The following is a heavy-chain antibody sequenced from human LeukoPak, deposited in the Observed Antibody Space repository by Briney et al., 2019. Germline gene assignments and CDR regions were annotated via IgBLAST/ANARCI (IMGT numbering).Heavy chain of an antibody. Sequence: ASVKVSCKASGYTFTSYGISWVRQATGQGLEWMGWMNPNSGNTGYAQKFQGRVTITRNTSISTAYMELSSLRSEDTAVYYCARTPKYSSGWYDYWGQGTLVTVSS. D-gene: IGHD6-19*01. CDR1: GYTFTSYG. V-gene: IGHV1-8*03. J-gene: IGHJ4*02. CDR2: MNPNSGNT. CDR3: ARTPKYSSGWYDY.